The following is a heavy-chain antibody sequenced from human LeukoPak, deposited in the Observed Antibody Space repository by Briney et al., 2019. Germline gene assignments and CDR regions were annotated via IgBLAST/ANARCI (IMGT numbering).Heavy chain of an antibody. Sequence: GGSLRLSCAASGFTFSSYMMNWVRQAPGRGLEWVSSISTSSSYIYYADSVKGRFTISRDNAKNSLFLQMNSLRAEDTAVYYCARDGSGWSNWFDPWGQGTLVTVSS. V-gene: IGHV3-21*01. CDR1: GFTFSSYM. D-gene: IGHD6-19*01. J-gene: IGHJ5*02. CDR3: ARDGSGWSNWFDP. CDR2: ISTSSSYI.